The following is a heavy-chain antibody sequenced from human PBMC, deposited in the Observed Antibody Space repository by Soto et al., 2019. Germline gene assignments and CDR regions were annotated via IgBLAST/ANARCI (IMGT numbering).Heavy chain of an antibody. Sequence: ASVKVSCKASGYTITSYYMHWVRQAPGQGLEWMGIINPSGGSTSYARKFQGRVTMTRDTSTSTVYMELSSLRSEDTAVYYCARGYGGNSGTGWFDPWGQGTLVTV. CDR1: GYTITSYY. D-gene: IGHD4-17*01. CDR3: ARGYGGNSGTGWFDP. CDR2: INPSGGST. V-gene: IGHV1-46*01. J-gene: IGHJ5*02.